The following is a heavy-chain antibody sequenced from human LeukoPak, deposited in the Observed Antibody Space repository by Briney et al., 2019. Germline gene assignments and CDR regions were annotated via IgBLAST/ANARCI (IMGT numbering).Heavy chain of an antibody. D-gene: IGHD3-22*01. CDR1: GYTFTIYG. Sequence: ASVKVSCKASGYTFTIYGISWVRQAPGQGLEWMGWISAYNGNTNYAQKLQGRVTMTTDTSTSTAYMELRSLRSDDTAVYYCARVFSPSSYYYDSSGYYYFDYWGQGTLVTVSS. CDR2: ISAYNGNT. V-gene: IGHV1-18*01. CDR3: ARVFSPSSYYYDSSGYYYFDY. J-gene: IGHJ4*02.